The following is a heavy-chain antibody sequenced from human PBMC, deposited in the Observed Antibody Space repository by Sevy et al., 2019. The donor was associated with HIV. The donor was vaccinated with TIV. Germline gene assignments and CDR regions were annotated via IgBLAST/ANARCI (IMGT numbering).Heavy chain of an antibody. D-gene: IGHD3-16*01. CDR3: ARDRDIAFGGGDAFDI. Sequence: ASVKVSCSASGGTFDTYTLNWLRQAPGQGLEWMGANIPFFASAKYAQTFQGRVTFTADGSRNTMYRELSSLKSEDSAIYYCARDRDIAFGGGDAFDIWGQGTMVTVSS. CDR2: NIPFFASA. J-gene: IGHJ3*02. V-gene: IGHV1-69*13. CDR1: GGTFDTYT.